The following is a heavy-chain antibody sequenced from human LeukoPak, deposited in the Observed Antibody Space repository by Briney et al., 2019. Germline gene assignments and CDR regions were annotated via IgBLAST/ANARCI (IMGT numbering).Heavy chain of an antibody. Sequence: SETLSLTCTVSGGSISSYYWSWIRQPAGKGLEWIGRIYTSGSTNYNPSLKSRVTMSVDTSKNQFSLKLSSVTAADTAVYYCARVGSPYCTNGVCYTGEYFDYWAREPWSPSPQ. CDR2: IYTSGST. J-gene: IGHJ4*02. D-gene: IGHD2-8*01. CDR3: ARVGSPYCTNGVCYTGEYFDY. CDR1: GGSISSYY. V-gene: IGHV4-4*07.